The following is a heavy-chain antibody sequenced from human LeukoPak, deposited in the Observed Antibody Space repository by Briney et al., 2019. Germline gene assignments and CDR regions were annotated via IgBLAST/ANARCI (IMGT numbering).Heavy chain of an antibody. J-gene: IGHJ6*03. D-gene: IGHD6-19*01. Sequence: SVKVSCKASGGTFSSYAISWVRQAPGQGLEWMGRIIPIFGTANYAQKFQGRVTITTDESTSTAYMELSSLRSEDTAVYYCARDKCSSGPTHYYYMDVWGKGTTVTVSS. V-gene: IGHV1-69*05. CDR1: GGTFSSYA. CDR3: ARDKCSSGPTHYYYMDV. CDR2: IIPIFGTA.